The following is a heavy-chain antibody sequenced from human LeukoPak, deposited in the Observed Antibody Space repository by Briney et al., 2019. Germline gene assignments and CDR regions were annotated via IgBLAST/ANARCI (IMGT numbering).Heavy chain of an antibody. CDR2: INSDGSWT. J-gene: IGHJ4*02. CDR1: GNYC. CDR3: VSFYETY. Sequence: GGSLRLSCAASGNYCMHWVRQAPGKGLVWVSHINSDGSWTSYADSVKGRFTISKDNAKNTVYLQMNNLRAEDTAVYYCVSFYETYWGRGTLVTVSS. V-gene: IGHV3-74*01. D-gene: IGHD2-2*01.